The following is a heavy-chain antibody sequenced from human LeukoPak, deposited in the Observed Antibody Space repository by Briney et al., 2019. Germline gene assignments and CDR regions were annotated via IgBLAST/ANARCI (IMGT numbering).Heavy chain of an antibody. D-gene: IGHD2-2*01. CDR1: DGSISGYY. CDR3: ARGFVPAGMARYHYMDV. V-gene: IGHV4-4*07. Sequence: SETLSLTCTVSDGSISGYYWTWIRQPAGKGLEWIGRIYTSDNTIYNPSLRSRVTMSVATSKNQFSLKLSSVTAADTAVYYCARGFVPAGMARYHYMDVWGKGTTVTVSS. J-gene: IGHJ6*03. CDR2: IYTSDNT.